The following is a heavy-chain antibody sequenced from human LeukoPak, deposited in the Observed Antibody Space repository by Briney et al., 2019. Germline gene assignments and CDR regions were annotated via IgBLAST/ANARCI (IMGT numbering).Heavy chain of an antibody. CDR3: TTGIAVAGTDFDY. Sequence: GGSLRLSCAASGVTFSNAWMSWVRQPPGKGLEWVGRIKSKTDAGTTDYAAPVKGIFTITRDDSKNTLYLQMNSLKTEDTAVYYCTTGIAVAGTDFDYWGQGTLVTVSS. J-gene: IGHJ4*02. CDR1: GVTFSNAW. CDR2: IKSKTDAGTT. V-gene: IGHV3-15*01. D-gene: IGHD6-19*01.